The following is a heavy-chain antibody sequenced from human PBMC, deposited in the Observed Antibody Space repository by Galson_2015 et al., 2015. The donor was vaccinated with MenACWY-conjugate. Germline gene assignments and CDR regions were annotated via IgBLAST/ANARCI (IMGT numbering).Heavy chain of an antibody. Sequence: QSGAEVKRPGASVEVSCKASGYTFNNYGISRVRQAPGQGLEWMGWISAYNGNINYAQKLQDRVTMTTDTSTSTAYMELRSLRSDDTAVYYCARDGEVGKYCSSTSCYYYYYGMDVWGQGTTVTVSS. D-gene: IGHD2-2*01. CDR3: ARDGEVGKYCSSTSCYYYYYGMDV. J-gene: IGHJ6*02. CDR2: ISAYNGNI. CDR1: GYTFNNYG. V-gene: IGHV1-18*01.